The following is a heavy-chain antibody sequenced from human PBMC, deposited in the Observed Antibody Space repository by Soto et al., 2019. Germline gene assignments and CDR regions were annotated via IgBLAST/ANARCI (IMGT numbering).Heavy chain of an antibody. CDR1: GFTFSSYG. V-gene: IGHV3-30*18. Sequence: GSLRLSCAASGFTFSSYGMHWVRQAPGKGLEWVAVISYDGSNKYYADSVKGRFTISRDNSKNTLYLQMNSLRAEDTAVYYCAKGSDYYDSSGPDYWGQGT. CDR3: AKGSDYYDSSGPDY. CDR2: ISYDGSNK. D-gene: IGHD3-22*01. J-gene: IGHJ4*02.